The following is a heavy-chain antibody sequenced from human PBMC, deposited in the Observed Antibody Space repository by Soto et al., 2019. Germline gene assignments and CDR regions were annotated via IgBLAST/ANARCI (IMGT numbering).Heavy chain of an antibody. Sequence: QVQLVESGGGEVQPGKSLRLSCAASGFSFTNYGMHWVRQAPGKGLESVALISYDGTNKYYADSVKGRFTFSRDNSKNTLYLQMNSLRPEDTAVYYCGAGQYFSDYWGQGTLVSVSS. CDR2: ISYDGTNK. V-gene: IGHV3-30*03. CDR3: GAGQYFSDY. CDR1: GFSFTNYG. J-gene: IGHJ4*02. D-gene: IGHD6-13*01.